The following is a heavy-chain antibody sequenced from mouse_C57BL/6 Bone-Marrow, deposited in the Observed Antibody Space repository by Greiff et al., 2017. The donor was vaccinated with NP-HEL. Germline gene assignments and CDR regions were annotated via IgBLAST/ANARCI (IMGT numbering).Heavy chain of an antibody. Sequence: EVKLVESGGGLVKPGGSLKLSCAASGFTFSSYAMSWVRQTPEKRLEWVATISDGGSYTYYPDNVKGQFTISRDNAKNNLYLQMSHLKSEDTAMYYCARYYDGYPYAMDYWGQGTSVTVSS. D-gene: IGHD2-3*01. V-gene: IGHV5-4*03. CDR3: ARYYDGYPYAMDY. CDR1: GFTFSSYA. CDR2: ISDGGSYT. J-gene: IGHJ4*01.